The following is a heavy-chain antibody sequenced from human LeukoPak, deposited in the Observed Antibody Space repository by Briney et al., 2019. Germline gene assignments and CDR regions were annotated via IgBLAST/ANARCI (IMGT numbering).Heavy chain of an antibody. D-gene: IGHD2-21*02. CDR3: ARGRRDCSGDCYVAFDI. CDR2: ISESGDTP. V-gene: IGHV3-23*01. Sequence: GGSLRLSCAASGFTFSSYAMSWVRQAPGKGLKWVSSISESGDTPYYADSVKGRFTISRDNSKNTLFLQMNSLRAEDTAVYYCARGRRDCSGDCYVAFDIWGQGTMVTVSS. J-gene: IGHJ3*02. CDR1: GFTFSSYA.